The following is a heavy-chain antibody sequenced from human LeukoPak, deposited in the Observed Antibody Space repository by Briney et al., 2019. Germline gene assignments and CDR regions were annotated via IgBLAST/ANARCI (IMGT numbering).Heavy chain of an antibody. V-gene: IGHV3-33*01. D-gene: IGHD2/OR15-2a*01. Sequence: GRSLRLSCAASGFTFSSYGMHWVRQAPGQGLEWVALIWYDGSNKYYADSVKGRLSISRDNSKNTLYLQMNSLRAEDTAVYYCAREGPRGNSQFDYWGQGTLVTVSP. CDR3: AREGPRGNSQFDY. CDR1: GFTFSSYG. CDR2: IWYDGSNK. J-gene: IGHJ4*02.